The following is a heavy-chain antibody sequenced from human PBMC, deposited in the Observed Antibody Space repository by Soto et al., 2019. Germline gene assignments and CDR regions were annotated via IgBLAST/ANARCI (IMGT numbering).Heavy chain of an antibody. CDR3: ASGIGFTGGSALDH. CDR1: SGAISTGSYD. Sequence: EQLQEWGPGLVKPPQARSLKCRVSSGAISTGSYDLTWIRQRPGEGLEWIGDTFYSGRTSYNPTLESRVTISVYAPQNQFSLRLTTVTASDTAVSYCASGIGFTGGSALDHWGQGTLVVVSS. D-gene: IGHD3-16*01. J-gene: IGHJ4*02. CDR2: TFYSGRT. V-gene: IGHV4-31*03.